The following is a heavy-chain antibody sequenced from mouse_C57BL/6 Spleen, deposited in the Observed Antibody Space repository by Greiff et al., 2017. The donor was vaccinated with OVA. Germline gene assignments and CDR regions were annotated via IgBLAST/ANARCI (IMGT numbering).Heavy chain of an antibody. CDR1: GYSFTSYW. D-gene: IGHD1-2*01. J-gene: IGHJ4*01. CDR3: ARSVTTAHYYAMDY. CDR2: IYPGSGST. Sequence: QVQLQQPGAELVKPGASVSMSCKASGYSFTSYWITWVQQRPGQGLEWIGDIYPGSGSTNYNEMFNSKATLPVDTSTSTAYMQLSSLTSEESAVYYCARSVTTAHYYAMDYWGQGTSVTVSS. V-gene: IGHV1-55*01.